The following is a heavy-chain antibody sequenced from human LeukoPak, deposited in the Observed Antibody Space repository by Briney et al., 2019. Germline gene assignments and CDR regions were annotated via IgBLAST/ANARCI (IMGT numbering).Heavy chain of an antibody. J-gene: IGHJ6*03. V-gene: IGHV4-39*07. CDR2: IYYSGST. CDR3: ARRLRTFYYMDV. D-gene: IGHD4-17*01. CDR1: GGSISSTTYS. Sequence: SETLSLTCTVSGGSISSTTYSWGWIRQPPGKGLEWIGSIYYSGSTFYNPSLKSRVTMSVDTSRNQFSLRLSSVTAADSAVYYCARRLRTFYYMDVWGNGTTVTVSS.